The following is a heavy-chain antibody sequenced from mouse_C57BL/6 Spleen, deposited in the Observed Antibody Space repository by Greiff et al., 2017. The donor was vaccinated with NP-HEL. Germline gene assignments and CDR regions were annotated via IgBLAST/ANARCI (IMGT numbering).Heavy chain of an antibody. J-gene: IGHJ4*01. CDR2: IDPENGDT. Sequence: EVQLQQSGAELVRPGASVKLSCTASGFNIKDDYMHWVKQRPEQGLEWIGWIDPENGDTEYASKFQGKATITADTSSNTAYLQLSSLTSEDTAVYYCTHFRLGYAMDYWGQGTSVTVSS. V-gene: IGHV14-4*01. CDR1: GFNIKDDY. CDR3: THFRLGYAMDY. D-gene: IGHD3-2*02.